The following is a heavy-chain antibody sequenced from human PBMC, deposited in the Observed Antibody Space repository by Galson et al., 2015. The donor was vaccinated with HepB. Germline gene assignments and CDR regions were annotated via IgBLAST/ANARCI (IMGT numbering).Heavy chain of an antibody. D-gene: IGHD3-16*01. CDR1: GFTFSSYN. Sequence: SLRLSCAASGFTFSSYNMNWVRQAPGKGLEWLSYISSRNTVYYADSVKGRFTISRDNAKNSLYLQMNSLRGEDTAIYYCARPDYYDDFPYAFNIWGQGTKVTVAS. CDR2: ISSRNTV. J-gene: IGHJ3*02. V-gene: IGHV3-48*03. CDR3: ARPDYYDDFPYAFNI.